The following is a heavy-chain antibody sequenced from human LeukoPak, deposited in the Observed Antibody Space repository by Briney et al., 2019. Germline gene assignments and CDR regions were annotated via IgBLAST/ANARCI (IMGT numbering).Heavy chain of an antibody. Sequence: SETLSLTCTVSGGSISTYYWSWIRQPPGKGLEWVGYIYYSGSTNYNPSVKSRVTMSVDTSKKQFSLNLSSLTAADTAVYYCARGGTAVVTPYAFDIWGQGTMVTVSS. J-gene: IGHJ3*02. CDR3: ARGGTAVVTPYAFDI. V-gene: IGHV4-59*01. D-gene: IGHD4-23*01. CDR2: IYYSGST. CDR1: GGSISTYY.